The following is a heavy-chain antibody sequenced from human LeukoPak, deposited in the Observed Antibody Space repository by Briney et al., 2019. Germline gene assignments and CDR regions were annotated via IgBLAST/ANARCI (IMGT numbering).Heavy chain of an antibody. CDR1: GFSLSTSGVG. CDR2: IYWDDDK. CDR3: AHRRKGPGNYYYHYMDV. V-gene: IGHV2-5*02. J-gene: IGHJ6*03. Sequence: SGPTLVNPTQTLTLTCTFSGFSLSTSGVGVGWIRQPPGKALEWLALIYWDDDKRYSPSLKSRLTITKDTSKNQVVLTMTNMDPVDTATYYCAHRRKGPGNYYYHYMDVWGKGTTVTVSS. D-gene: IGHD2-2*01.